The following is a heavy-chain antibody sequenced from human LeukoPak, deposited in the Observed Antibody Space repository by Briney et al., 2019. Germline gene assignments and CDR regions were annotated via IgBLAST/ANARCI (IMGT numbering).Heavy chain of an antibody. CDR2: IGNNGGGI. D-gene: IGHD3-22*01. CDR1: GFTFSTYT. V-gene: IGHV3-21*01. J-gene: IGHJ4*02. Sequence: GGSLRLSCAASGFTFSTYTMYWVRHPPGKRLEWVSIIGNNGGGIHYADSVKGRFTISRDNAKNSLYLQMNSLRAEDTAVYYCARTSYDSSGYRDYWGQGTLDTVSS. CDR3: ARTSYDSSGYRDY.